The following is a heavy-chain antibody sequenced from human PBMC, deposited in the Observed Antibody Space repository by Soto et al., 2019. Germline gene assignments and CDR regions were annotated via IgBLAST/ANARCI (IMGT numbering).Heavy chain of an antibody. J-gene: IGHJ6*02. CDR3: FRCVSTIVHRDIHSCFYGMDV. Sequence: QVQLVQSGAELKKPGASVKVSCKASGYTFTAYYMHCVRQAHGQGLEWRGWINPNTGVTSYAQKFQGRVTMTRDRSSSTAYMEVSRLIADDSAVYYFFRCVSTIVHRDIHSCFYGMDVWRQVTTVNVSS. CDR2: INPNTGVT. V-gene: IGHV1-2*02. CDR1: GYTFTAYY. D-gene: IGHD3-10*01.